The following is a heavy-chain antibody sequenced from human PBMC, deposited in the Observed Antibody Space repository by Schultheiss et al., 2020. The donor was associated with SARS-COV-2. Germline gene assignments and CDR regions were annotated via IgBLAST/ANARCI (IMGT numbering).Heavy chain of an antibody. CDR3: ARDQGRGYSYHYYYYGMDV. CDR2: IWYDGSNK. V-gene: IGHV3-30*19. D-gene: IGHD5-18*01. Sequence: GESLKISCAASGFTFSSYGMHWVRQAPGKGLEWVAVIWYDGSNKYYADSVKGRFTISRDNSKNTLYLQMNSLRAEDTAVYYCARDQGRGYSYHYYYYGMDVWGQGTTVTVSS. J-gene: IGHJ6*02. CDR1: GFTFSSYG.